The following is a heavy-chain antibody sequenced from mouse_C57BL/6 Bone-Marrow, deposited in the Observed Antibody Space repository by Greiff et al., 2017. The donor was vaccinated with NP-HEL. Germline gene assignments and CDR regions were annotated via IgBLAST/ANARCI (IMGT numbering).Heavy chain of an antibody. Sequence: QVQLKQPGAELVKPGASVKLSCKASGYTFTSYWMHWVKQRPGQGLEWIGMIHPNSGSTNYNEKFKSKATLTVDKSSSTAYMQLSSLTSEDSAVYYCARSGYYGSSPSYWYFDVWGTGTTVTDSS. CDR3: ARSGYYGSSPSYWYFDV. J-gene: IGHJ1*03. V-gene: IGHV1-64*01. D-gene: IGHD1-1*01. CDR2: IHPNSGST. CDR1: GYTFTSYW.